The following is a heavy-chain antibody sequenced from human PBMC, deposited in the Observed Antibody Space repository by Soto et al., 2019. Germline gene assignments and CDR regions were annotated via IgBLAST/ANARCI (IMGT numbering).Heavy chain of an antibody. CDR2: TSDEEINK. CDR1: GFAFSTYG. Sequence: QVQLVESGGGVVQPGRSLRLSCAASGFAFSTYGMHWVRQAPGKGLEWVAVTSDEEINKYYADSVKGRFTISRDNSKNTLFLLINSLRVEDTALYYCGKERLHGYYYAMDVWGQGTTVTVSS. J-gene: IGHJ6*02. CDR3: GKERLHGYYYAMDV. D-gene: IGHD6-25*01. V-gene: IGHV3-30*18.